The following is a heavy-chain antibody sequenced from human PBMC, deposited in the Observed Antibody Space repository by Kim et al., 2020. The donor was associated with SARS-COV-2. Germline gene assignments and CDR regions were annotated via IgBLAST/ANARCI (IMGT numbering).Heavy chain of an antibody. CDR3: ARGEGISSSSSWYFDL. D-gene: IGHD6-6*01. Sequence: LKHLVTISVDTSKNQFSLKLSSVTAADTAVYYCARGEGISSSSSWYFDLWGRGTLVTVSS. V-gene: IGHV4-34*01. J-gene: IGHJ2*01.